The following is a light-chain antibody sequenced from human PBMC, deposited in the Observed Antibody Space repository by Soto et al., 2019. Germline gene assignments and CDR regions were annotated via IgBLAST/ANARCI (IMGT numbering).Light chain of an antibody. J-gene: IGKJ2*01. CDR3: QQYGSSPYT. Sequence: EIVLTQSPGTQSLSPGERATLSCRSSQSVSSSYLGWFQQKSGQPPRLLIYAASTRASGIPDRFSGSGSGTEFTLTISRLEPEDSAVYYCQQYGSSPYTFGQGTKLEIK. CDR2: AAS. CDR1: QSVSSSY. V-gene: IGKV3-20*01.